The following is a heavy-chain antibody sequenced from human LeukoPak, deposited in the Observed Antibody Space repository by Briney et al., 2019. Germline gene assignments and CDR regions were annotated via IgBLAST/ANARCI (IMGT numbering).Heavy chain of an antibody. D-gene: IGHD6-13*01. CDR1: GFTFSSYA. CDR2: ISGSGGST. CDR3: AKTTPGSSWTRGYYYYGMDV. J-gene: IGHJ6*02. V-gene: IGHV3-23*01. Sequence: GGSLRLSCAASGFTFSSYAMSWVRQAPGKGLEWVSAISGSGGSTYYADSVKGRFTISRDNSKNTLYLQMSSLRAEDTAVYYCAKTTPGSSWTRGYYYYGMDVWGQGTTVTVSS.